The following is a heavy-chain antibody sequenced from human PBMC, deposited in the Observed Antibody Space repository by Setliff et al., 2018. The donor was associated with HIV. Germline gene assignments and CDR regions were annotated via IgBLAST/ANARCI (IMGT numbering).Heavy chain of an antibody. CDR3: ARGHTWNYYGRDYFDY. Sequence: PSETLSLTCSFSGGSISSHYWSWIRQTPGKGLEWIGTVYNPERISYNPSLESRVSISVDTSKNQFSLRLSSVTAADTAVYYCARGHTWNYYGRDYFDYWGQGSLVTVSS. D-gene: IGHD1-7*01. J-gene: IGHJ4*02. CDR1: GGSISSHY. V-gene: IGHV4-59*11. CDR2: VYNPERI.